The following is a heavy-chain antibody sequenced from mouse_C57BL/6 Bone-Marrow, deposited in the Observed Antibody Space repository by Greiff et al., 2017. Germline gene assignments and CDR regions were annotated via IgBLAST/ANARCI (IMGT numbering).Heavy chain of an antibody. Sequence: QVQLQQSGAELVRPGTSVKVSCKASGYAFTNYLIEWVKQRPGQGLEWIGVINPGSGGTNYNEKFKGKATLTADKSSSTAYMQLSSLTSEDSAVYFCARYDGYYLYAMDYWGQVTSVTVSS. V-gene: IGHV1-54*01. D-gene: IGHD2-3*01. CDR2: INPGSGGT. CDR1: GYAFTNYL. CDR3: ARYDGYYLYAMDY. J-gene: IGHJ4*01.